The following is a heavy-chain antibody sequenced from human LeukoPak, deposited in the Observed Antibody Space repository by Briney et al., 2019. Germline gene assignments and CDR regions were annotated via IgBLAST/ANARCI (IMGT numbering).Heavy chain of an antibody. CDR2: IHSDGTTT. J-gene: IGHJ4*02. CDR1: GFTFSSYW. D-gene: IGHD5-24*01. CDR3: ARDLRWLQLDY. V-gene: IGHV3-74*01. Sequence: QTGGSLRLSCAASGFTFSSYWMHWVRQAPGKGLVWVSRIHSDGTTTSYADSVKGRFTISRDNAKNSLYLQMNSLRVEDTAVYYCARDLRWLQLDYWGQGTLVTVSS.